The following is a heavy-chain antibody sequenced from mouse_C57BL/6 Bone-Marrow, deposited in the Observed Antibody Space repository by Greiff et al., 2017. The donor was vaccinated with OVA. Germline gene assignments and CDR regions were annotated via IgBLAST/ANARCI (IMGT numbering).Heavy chain of an antibody. CDR3: ARSGRTKGRFAY. J-gene: IGHJ3*01. V-gene: IGHV1-81*01. CDR1: GYTFTSYG. D-gene: IGHD3-1*01. CDR2: IYPRSGNT. Sequence: VQRVESGAELARPGASVKLSCKASGYTFTSYGISWVKQRTGQGLEWIGEIYPRSGNTYYNEKFKGKATLTADKSSSTAYMELRSLTSEDSAVYFCARSGRTKGRFAYWGQGTLVTVSA.